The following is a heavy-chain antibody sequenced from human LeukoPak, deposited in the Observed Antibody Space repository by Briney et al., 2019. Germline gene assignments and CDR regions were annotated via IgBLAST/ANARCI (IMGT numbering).Heavy chain of an antibody. CDR3: ARGHPVLRYFDWSPGGDY. CDR2: INHSGST. V-gene: IGHV4-34*01. D-gene: IGHD3-9*01. J-gene: IGHJ4*02. Sequence: SETLSLTCAVYGGSFSGYYWSWIRQPPGRGLEWIGEINHSGSTNYNPSLKSRVTISVDTSKNQFSLKLSSVTAAGTAVYYCARGHPVLRYFDWSPGGDYWGQGTLVTVSS. CDR1: GGSFSGYY.